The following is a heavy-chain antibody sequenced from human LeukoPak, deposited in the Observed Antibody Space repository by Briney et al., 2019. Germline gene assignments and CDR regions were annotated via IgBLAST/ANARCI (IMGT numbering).Heavy chain of an antibody. Sequence: GGSLRLSCAASGFTFSNAWMTWVRQAPGKGLEWVGRIKSKANGETRDYAAPVKGRFGISRDDSKNTLYLQMNSLKTEDTAVYYCAKDQVLLAGLTPIDYWGQGTLVTVSS. J-gene: IGHJ4*02. CDR2: IKSKANGETR. CDR3: AKDQVLLAGLTPIDY. V-gene: IGHV3-15*01. D-gene: IGHD3-10*01. CDR1: GFTFSNAW.